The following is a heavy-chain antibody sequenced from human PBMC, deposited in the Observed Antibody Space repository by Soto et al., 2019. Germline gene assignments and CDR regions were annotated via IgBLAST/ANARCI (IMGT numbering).Heavy chain of an antibody. CDR1: GFSFSDHY. Sequence: EVQLVESGGGLVQPGGSLRLSCAASGFSFSDHYMDWVRQAPGKGLEWDGRIKNKANSYTTQYAAAVRGRFTISREDSKNSLSLQMSSLKSDDTAVYYCVRVRLGAPTRYFDYWCQGTLVTVSS. V-gene: IGHV3-72*01. CDR3: VRVRLGAPTRYFDY. J-gene: IGHJ4*02. CDR2: IKNKANSYTT.